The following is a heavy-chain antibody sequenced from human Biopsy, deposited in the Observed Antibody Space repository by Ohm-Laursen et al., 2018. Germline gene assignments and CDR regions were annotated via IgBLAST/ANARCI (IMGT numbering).Heavy chain of an antibody. CDR2: ISNSGTT. CDR3: ARLSTLFGVADFTDD. Sequence: TLSLTCTLSGASVRSHFLTWIRQPTGKGLQWIGSISNSGTTKSSPSLKSRVNISLHTSKNQLSLKLTSVTAADTAVYYCARLSTLFGVADFTDDWGQGTLVTVSS. V-gene: IGHV4-59*08. J-gene: IGHJ4*02. D-gene: IGHD3-3*01. CDR1: GASVRSHF.